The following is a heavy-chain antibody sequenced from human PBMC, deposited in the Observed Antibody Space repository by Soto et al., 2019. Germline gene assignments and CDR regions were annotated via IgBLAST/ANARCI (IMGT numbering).Heavy chain of an antibody. CDR3: ARYRGVVTSGSAYYFDY. V-gene: IGHV1-18*01. CDR2: ISGYNGNT. CDR1: GYTFRSYG. J-gene: IGHJ4*02. D-gene: IGHD2-2*01. Sequence: QVQLVQSGPEVKKPGASVKVSCKATGYTFRSYGVTWVRQAPGQGLEWMGWISGYNGNTEYEQKLQGRVTMTTDTSTSTVYMELRSLGSADTAVYYCARYRGVVTSGSAYYFDYWGQGTLVTVSS.